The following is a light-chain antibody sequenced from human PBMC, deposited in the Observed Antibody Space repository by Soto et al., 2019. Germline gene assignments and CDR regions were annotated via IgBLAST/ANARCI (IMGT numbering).Light chain of an antibody. V-gene: IGKV3-20*01. CDR1: QSVSSSY. CDR3: QQYGSSPLT. CDR2: GAS. Sequence: EIVLTQSTGTVSLSLGERATLSCRASQSVSSSYLAWYQQKPGQAPRLLIYGASSRATGIPDRFSGSGSGTDFTLTSSSLEPEDFAVYYCQQYGSSPLTFGGGTKVDIK. J-gene: IGKJ4*01.